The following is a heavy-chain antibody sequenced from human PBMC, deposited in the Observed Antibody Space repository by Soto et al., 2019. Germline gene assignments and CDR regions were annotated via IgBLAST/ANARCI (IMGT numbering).Heavy chain of an antibody. CDR3: ARGGSGSYPAGMDV. D-gene: IGHD3-10*01. Sequence: SVKVSCKASGYTFTYRYLHWVRQAPGQALEWMGWITPFNGNTNYAQKFQDRVTITRDRSMSTAYMELSSLRSEDTAMYYCARGGSGSYPAGMDVWGQGTTVTVSS. CDR2: ITPFNGNT. J-gene: IGHJ6*02. V-gene: IGHV1-45*02. CDR1: GYTFTYRY.